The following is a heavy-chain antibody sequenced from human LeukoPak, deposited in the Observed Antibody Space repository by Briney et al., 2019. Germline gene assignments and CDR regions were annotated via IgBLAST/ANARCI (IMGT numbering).Heavy chain of an antibody. J-gene: IGHJ2*01. D-gene: IGHD1-26*01. CDR3: ARIGGGPTTSWYFDL. V-gene: IGHV3-48*04. CDR1: GFTVSSNY. Sequence: GSLRLSCAASGFTVSSNYMNWVRQTPGKGLEWVSIISGSDGTTHYADSVKGRFTISRDNAENSLFLQMNSLRVEDRAVYYCARIGGGPTTSWYFDLWGRGTLVTVSS. CDR2: ISGSDGTT.